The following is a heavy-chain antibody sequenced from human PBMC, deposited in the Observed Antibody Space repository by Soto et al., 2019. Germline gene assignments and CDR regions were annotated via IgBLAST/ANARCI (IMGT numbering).Heavy chain of an antibody. Sequence: SVKVSCKASGGTFSSYAISWVRQAPGQGLEWMGGIIPIFGTANYAQKFQGRVTITADKSTSTAYMELSSLRSEDTAVYYCARESGSYQLLHGGFDYWGQGTLATVS. D-gene: IGHD1-26*01. CDR3: ARESGSYQLLHGGFDY. CDR1: GGTFSSYA. J-gene: IGHJ4*02. CDR2: IIPIFGTA. V-gene: IGHV1-69*06.